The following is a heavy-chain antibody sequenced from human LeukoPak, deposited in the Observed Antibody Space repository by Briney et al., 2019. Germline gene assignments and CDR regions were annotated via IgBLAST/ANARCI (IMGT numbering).Heavy chain of an antibody. V-gene: IGHV3-23*01. CDR3: ARARPWDSSRSYYFGMDV. Sequence: GGSLRLSCEASGFTFSSYAIRWVRRAPGTGLEWVSSIPGSGGATYYADSVRGRFSISRDSSKNTVYLQMNSLRDEDTAVYYCARARPWDSSRSYYFGMDVWGHGTTVTVSS. D-gene: IGHD3-22*01. J-gene: IGHJ6*02. CDR1: GFTFSSYA. CDR2: IPGSGGAT.